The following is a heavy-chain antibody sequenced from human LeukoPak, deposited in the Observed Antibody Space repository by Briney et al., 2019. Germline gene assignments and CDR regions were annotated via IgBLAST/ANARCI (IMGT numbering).Heavy chain of an antibody. J-gene: IGHJ2*01. CDR3: ARLSSSWYQDWYFDL. CDR1: GGSISSYD. V-gene: IGHV4-4*07. CDR2: IYTSGSP. D-gene: IGHD6-13*01. Sequence: PSETLSLTCTVSGGSISSYDWSWIRQPAGKGLEWIGRIYTSGSPNYNPSLKSRVTMSVDTSKKQFSLKLSSVTAADTAVYYCARLSSSWYQDWYFDLWGRGTLVTVSS.